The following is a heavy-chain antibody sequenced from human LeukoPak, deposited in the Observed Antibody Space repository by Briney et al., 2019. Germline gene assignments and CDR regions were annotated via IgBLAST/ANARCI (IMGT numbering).Heavy chain of an antibody. J-gene: IGHJ4*02. CDR2: ISYDGSNK. CDR1: GFTFSSYA. CDR3: AKSTSITMIVVVITTKNYFDY. V-gene: IGHV3-30-3*02. D-gene: IGHD3-22*01. Sequence: GGSLRLSCAASGFTFSSYAMHWVRQAPGKGLEWVAVISYDGSNKYYADSVKGRFTISRDNSKNTLYLQMNSLRAEDTAVYYCAKSTSITMIVVVITTKNYFDYWGQGTLVTVSS.